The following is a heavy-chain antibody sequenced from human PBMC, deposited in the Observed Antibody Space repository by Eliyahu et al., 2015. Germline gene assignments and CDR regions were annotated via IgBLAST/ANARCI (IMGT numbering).Heavy chain of an antibody. V-gene: IGHV1-3*01. D-gene: IGHD1-26*01. CDR3: ARSGGVGAVYYYYGMDV. J-gene: IGHJ6*02. Sequence: QVQLVQSGAEVKKPGASVKVSCKASGYXFTSHPLHWVXQAPGQRXXXMGWINADNGNTKYSQKFQGRVTITRDTSASTAYMELSSLRSEDTAVYYCARSGGVGAVYYYYGMDVWGQGTTVTVSS. CDR2: INADNGNT. CDR1: GYXFTSHP.